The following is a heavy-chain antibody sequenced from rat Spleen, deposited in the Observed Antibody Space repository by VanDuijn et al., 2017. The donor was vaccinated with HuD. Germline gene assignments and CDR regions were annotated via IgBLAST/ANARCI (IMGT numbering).Heavy chain of an antibody. CDR3: ARSDGTHYYLPFAD. CDR2: INNAGST. J-gene: IGHJ3*01. D-gene: IGHD1-12*02. V-gene: IGHV3-3*01. Sequence: EVQLQESGPGLVKPSQSLSLTCSVTGYSITSSYRWNWIRKFPGNKLEWLGYINNAGSTNYNPSLKSRISITRDTSKNQFFLQVNSVTTEDTATYYCARSDGTHYYLPFADWGQGTLVTASS. CDR1: GYSITSSYR.